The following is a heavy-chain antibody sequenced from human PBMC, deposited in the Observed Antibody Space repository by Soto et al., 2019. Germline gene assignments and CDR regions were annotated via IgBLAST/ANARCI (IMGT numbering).Heavy chain of an antibody. V-gene: IGHV1-46*03. CDR1: GYILSIYN. CDR2: INPSGGRT. J-gene: IGHJ5*02. CDR3: ARDGGSGSYYPRFDP. D-gene: IGHD3-10*01. Sequence: ASVKVSCKASGYILSIYNMHWVRQAPGQGLEWMGMINPSGGRTSYAQKFHDRVTMTRDTSTNTAYMELSSLRSDDTAVYYCARDGGSGSYYPRFDPWGQGTLVTVSS.